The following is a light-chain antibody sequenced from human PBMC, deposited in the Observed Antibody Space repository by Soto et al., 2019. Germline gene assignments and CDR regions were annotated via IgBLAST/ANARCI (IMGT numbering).Light chain of an antibody. CDR2: WAS. V-gene: IGKV4-1*01. Sequence: DIQMTQSPDSLTVSLGERATISCKSSQSVFYRSTKTNYLGWYQQKPGQRPRLLIYWASTREIGVPDRFSGSGSRTDFTLTISSLQAEDAAIYYCQQYYETPFTFGGGTKVEI. CDR1: QSVFYRSTKTNY. J-gene: IGKJ4*01. CDR3: QQYYETPFT.